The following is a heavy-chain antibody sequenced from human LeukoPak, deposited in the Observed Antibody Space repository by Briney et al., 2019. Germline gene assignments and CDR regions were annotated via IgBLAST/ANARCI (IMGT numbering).Heavy chain of an antibody. CDR1: AGSISSYY. D-gene: IGHD2-15*01. V-gene: IGHV4-59*01. CDR3: ARVVSIGVLAATSRWFDDGMDV. Sequence: SETLSPTCTVSAGSISSYYWGWIRQPPRKGLEWIGYSDDIGSTSYNPSLKSRVTRSVDTSKNQSSLQLSSVTAADKAVYYCARVVSIGVLAATSRWFDDGMDVWGQGTTVTVSS. J-gene: IGHJ6*02. CDR2: SDDIGST.